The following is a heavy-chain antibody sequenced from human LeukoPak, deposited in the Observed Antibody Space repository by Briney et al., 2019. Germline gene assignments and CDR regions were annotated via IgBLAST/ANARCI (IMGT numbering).Heavy chain of an antibody. CDR3: ARGGGYYPIDY. CDR1: GGSISSGGYS. CDR2: LYSDGRT. J-gene: IGHJ4*02. D-gene: IGHD2-15*01. Sequence: LSLTCAVSGGSISSGGYSWSWVRQAPGKGLEWVSVLYSDGRTYYADSVKGRFTISRDTSKNTLYLQVNSLRAEDTAVYYCARGGGYYPIDYWGQGTLVTVSS. V-gene: IGHV3-53*01.